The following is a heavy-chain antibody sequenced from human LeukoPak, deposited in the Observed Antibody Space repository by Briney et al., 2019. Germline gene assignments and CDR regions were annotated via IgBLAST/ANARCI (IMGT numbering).Heavy chain of an antibody. CDR2: IRSRGGTI. CDR3: ARDFGRWFLDY. CDR1: GFMFSSYE. V-gene: IGHV3-48*03. Sequence: PPGGSLRLSCAASGFMFSSYEMNWVRQAPGKGLEWVSYIRSRGGTIYYADSVKGRFTISRDNAKNSLYLQMNSLRAEDTAVYYCARDFGRWFLDYWGQGTLVTVSS. D-gene: IGHD4-23*01. J-gene: IGHJ4*02.